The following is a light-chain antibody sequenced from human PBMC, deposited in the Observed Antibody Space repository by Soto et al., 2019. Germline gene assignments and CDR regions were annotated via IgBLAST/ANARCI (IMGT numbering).Light chain of an antibody. Sequence: QSVLTPPPSAAGSPGQSFTISCTGTKSDIGVYDFVSWYQHHPGKAPRLIIYEVVQRPSGVPDRFSGSKSGNTASLTVSGLQAADEADYFCKSYAGSNTYVFGSGTRSPS. V-gene: IGLV2-8*01. CDR3: KSYAGSNTYV. J-gene: IGLJ1*01. CDR1: KSDIGVYDF. CDR2: EVV.